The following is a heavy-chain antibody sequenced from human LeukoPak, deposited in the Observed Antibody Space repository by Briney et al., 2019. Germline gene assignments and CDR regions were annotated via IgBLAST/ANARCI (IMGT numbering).Heavy chain of an antibody. D-gene: IGHD4-11*01. CDR2: IRSKANSDAT. V-gene: IGHV3-73*01. Sequence: PGGSLRLSCAASGFTLSGSAMHWVRQASGKGLEWVGRIRSKANSDATAYAASVKGRFTISRDDSKNTAYLQMNSLKTDDTAVYYCSRHGQADDYSSLYYMDVWGKGTTVTVSS. CDR1: GFTLSGSA. J-gene: IGHJ6*03. CDR3: SRHGQADDYSSLYYMDV.